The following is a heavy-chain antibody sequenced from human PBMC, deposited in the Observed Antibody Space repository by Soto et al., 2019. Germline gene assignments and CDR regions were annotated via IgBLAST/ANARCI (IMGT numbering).Heavy chain of an antibody. J-gene: IGHJ3*02. CDR2: ISDSGTYI. D-gene: IGHD2-2*01. CDR1: GCSFSRYS. Sequence: GGSLRLSGAASGCSFSRYSMNCVRQAPGKGLEWGSSISDSGTYIYYAHSVKDRFTISRDNANNSLYLQMNSLRAEDTAVYYCVRGALCRTTTCFGSGAFDIWGQGTMVTVSS. CDR3: VRGALCRTTTCFGSGAFDI. V-gene: IGHV3-21*01.